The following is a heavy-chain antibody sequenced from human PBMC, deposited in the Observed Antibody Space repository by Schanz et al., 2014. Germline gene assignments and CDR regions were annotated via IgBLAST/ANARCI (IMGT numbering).Heavy chain of an antibody. CDR2: IRYDGSNQ. CDR3: AKGSMAARPLLPTDYYFYGTDI. D-gene: IGHD6-6*01. Sequence: QVQLVESGGGVVQPGGSLRLSCAASGFTFSNLGMHWVRRAPGKGLEWVAFIRYDGSNQYYADSVKGRFTISRDNSKNTLSLQMNSLRAEDTAVYYCAKGSMAARPLLPTDYYFYGTDIWGQGTLVTVSS. V-gene: IGHV3-30*02. J-gene: IGHJ6*02. CDR1: GFTFSNLG.